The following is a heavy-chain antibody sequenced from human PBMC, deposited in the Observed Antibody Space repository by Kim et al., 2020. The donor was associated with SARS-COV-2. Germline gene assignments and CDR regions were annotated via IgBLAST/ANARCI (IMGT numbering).Heavy chain of an antibody. V-gene: IGHV1-69*04. D-gene: IGHD3-22*01. CDR3: ARGPYSYDSSGYLHYFDY. J-gene: IGHJ4*02. CDR1: GGTFSSYA. CDR2: IIPILGIA. Sequence: SVKVSCKASGGTFSSYAISWVRQAPGQGLEWMGRIIPILGIANYAQKFQGRVTITADKSTSTAYMELSSLRSEDTAVYYCARGPYSYDSSGYLHYFDYWGQGTLVTVSS.